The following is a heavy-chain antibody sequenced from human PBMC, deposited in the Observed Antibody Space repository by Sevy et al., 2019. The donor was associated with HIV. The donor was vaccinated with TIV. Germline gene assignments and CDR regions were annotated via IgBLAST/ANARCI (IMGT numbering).Heavy chain of an antibody. J-gene: IGHJ3*02. V-gene: IGHV3-33*01. Sequence: GGSLRLSCAASGFTFSSYGMHWVRQAPGKGLEWVAVIWNDRSNRHYADSVKGRFTISRDNSKNTLYLQMNSLRAEDTAVDYCARLPNNYYDSSGSSGDDAVDIWGQGTMVTVSS. CDR2: IWNDRSNR. CDR3: ARLPNNYYDSSGSSGDDAVDI. D-gene: IGHD3-22*01. CDR1: GFTFSSYG.